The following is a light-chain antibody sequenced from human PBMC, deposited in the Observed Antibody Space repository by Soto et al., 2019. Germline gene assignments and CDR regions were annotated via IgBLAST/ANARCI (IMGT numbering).Light chain of an antibody. CDR1: SSDVGGYNY. CDR2: GVT. V-gene: IGLV2-14*01. CDR3: SSYTSGSTLGV. Sequence: QSALTQPASVSGSPGQSITISCTGTSSDVGGYNYVSWYQQHPGKAPKLMIYGVTNRPSGVSNRFSASKSGNTASLTISGLQAEDEADYYCSSYTSGSTLGVFGTGTKVTVL. J-gene: IGLJ1*01.